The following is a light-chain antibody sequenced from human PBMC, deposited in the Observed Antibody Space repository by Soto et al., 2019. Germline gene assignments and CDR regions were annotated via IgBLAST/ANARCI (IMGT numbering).Light chain of an antibody. Sequence: QSALTQPASVSGSPGQSITISCTGTSSDVGGYNYASWYQQHPGKAPKLMIYDVSNRPSGVSNRFSGSKAGNTASLTISGLQAEYEADYDCSSYTSSSTSNYVFGTGTKVTVL. V-gene: IGLV2-14*01. CDR2: DVS. J-gene: IGLJ1*01. CDR3: SSYTSSSTSNYV. CDR1: SSDVGGYNY.